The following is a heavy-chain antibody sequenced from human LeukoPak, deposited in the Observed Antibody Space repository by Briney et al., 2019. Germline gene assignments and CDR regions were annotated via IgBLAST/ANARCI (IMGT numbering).Heavy chain of an antibody. CDR3: ARHRGGYGNYEDWFDP. Sequence: GESLQISCKGSGYIFSRYWIAWVRQVPGKGLEWMGIVYPGDSDTRYNPSFQGQVTISADTSISTAYLQWSSLKASDTAIYYCARHRGGYGNYEDWFDPWGQGTLVTVSS. CDR1: GYIFSRYW. J-gene: IGHJ5*02. V-gene: IGHV5-51*01. CDR2: VYPGDSDT. D-gene: IGHD4-11*01.